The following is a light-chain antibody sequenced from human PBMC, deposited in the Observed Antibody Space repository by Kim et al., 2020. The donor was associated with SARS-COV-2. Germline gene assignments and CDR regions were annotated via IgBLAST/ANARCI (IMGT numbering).Light chain of an antibody. CDR3: QQYDSTPST. Sequence: DIVMTQSPDSLAVSLGERATINCKSSQSVLSSSNNKNYLAWYQQKPGQPPKLLIYWASTRESGVPDRFSGSGSGTDFSLTISSLQAEDVAVYDCQQYDSTPSTFGQGTKLEI. J-gene: IGKJ2*01. CDR2: WAS. CDR1: QSVLSSSNNKNY. V-gene: IGKV4-1*01.